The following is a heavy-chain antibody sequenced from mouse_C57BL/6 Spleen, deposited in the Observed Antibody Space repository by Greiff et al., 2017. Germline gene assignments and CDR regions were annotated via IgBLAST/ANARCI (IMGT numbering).Heavy chain of an antibody. Sequence: EVQLMESGGGLVKPGGSLKLSCAASGFTFSDYGMHWVRQAPEKGLEWVAYISSGSSTIYYADTVKGRFTISRDNAKNTLFLQMTSLRSEDTAMYYCARRFYYGNFYAMDDWGQGNSVTVSS. V-gene: IGHV5-17*01. CDR1: GFTFSDYG. CDR3: ARRFYYGNFYAMDD. CDR2: ISSGSSTI. D-gene: IGHD2-1*01. J-gene: IGHJ4*01.